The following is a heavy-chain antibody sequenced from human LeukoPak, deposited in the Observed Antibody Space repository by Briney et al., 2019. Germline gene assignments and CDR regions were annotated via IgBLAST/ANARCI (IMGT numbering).Heavy chain of an antibody. Sequence: PGESLRLSCAASGFTVSSNYMNWVRQAPGKGLEWVAVLYSAGNTSYADSVKGRFTISRDNSKNTLYLQMNSLRAEDTALYYCARLIQPQGAFDIWGQGTMVTVSS. CDR3: ARLIQPQGAFDI. J-gene: IGHJ3*02. V-gene: IGHV3-53*01. CDR2: LYSAGNT. CDR1: GFTVSSNY. D-gene: IGHD3-16*01.